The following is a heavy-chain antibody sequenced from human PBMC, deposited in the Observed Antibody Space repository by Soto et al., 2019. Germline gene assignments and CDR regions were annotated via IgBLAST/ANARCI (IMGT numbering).Heavy chain of an antibody. Sequence: QVQLQESGPGLVKPSETLSLTCTVSGGSISSYFWSWIRQPPGKGLELIGSIYYTGCTNYNPSLSSRASISVDTSKFQSSLQLSSVTAADTAVYSCATCNWYFDLWGRGTLVTVSS. V-gene: IGHV4-59*01. CDR3: ATCNWYFDL. CDR2: IYYTGCT. CDR1: GGSISSYF. J-gene: IGHJ2*01.